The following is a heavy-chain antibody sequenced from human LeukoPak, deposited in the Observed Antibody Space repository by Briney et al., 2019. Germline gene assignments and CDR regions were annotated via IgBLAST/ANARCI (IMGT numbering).Heavy chain of an antibody. CDR3: ARGGSSPPEY. V-gene: IGHV3-33*01. CDR2: IWYDGSNK. J-gene: IGHJ4*02. Sequence: PGGSLRLSCAASGFTYSRYGMHWVRQAPGKGLEWVAIIWYDGSNKYYADSVKGRFTISRDNSKSTLDLQMNSLRAEDTAVYYCARGGSSPPEYWGQGTLVTVPS. CDR1: GFTYSRYG. D-gene: IGHD6-6*01.